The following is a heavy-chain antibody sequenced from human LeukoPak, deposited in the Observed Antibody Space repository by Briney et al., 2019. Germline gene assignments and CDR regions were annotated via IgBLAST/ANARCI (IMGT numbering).Heavy chain of an antibody. CDR3: ARNKGRYGSGRVHFDP. CDR2: IYYSGRT. J-gene: IGHJ5*02. Sequence: PSETLSLTCTVSGGSITSPHYYWGWIRQPPGKGLEWIGSIYYSGRTYYNPSLQSRVTIATDAAKFQFSLKLSSVTAADTAVYYCARNKGRYGSGRVHFDPWGQGTLVTVSS. V-gene: IGHV4-39*01. CDR1: GGSITSPHYY. D-gene: IGHD3-10*01.